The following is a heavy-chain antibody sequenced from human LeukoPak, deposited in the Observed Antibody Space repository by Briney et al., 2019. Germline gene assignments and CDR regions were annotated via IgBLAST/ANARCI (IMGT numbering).Heavy chain of an antibody. V-gene: IGHV1-69*13. CDR2: IIPIFGTA. CDR1: GGTFSSYA. CDR3: ATDNSGSYKMDY. Sequence: ASVKVSCKASGGTFSSYAISWVRQAPGQGLEWMGGIIPIFGTANYAQKFQGRVTITADESTSTAYMELSSLRSEDTAVYYCATDNSGSYKMDYWGQGTLVTVSS. J-gene: IGHJ4*02. D-gene: IGHD1-26*01.